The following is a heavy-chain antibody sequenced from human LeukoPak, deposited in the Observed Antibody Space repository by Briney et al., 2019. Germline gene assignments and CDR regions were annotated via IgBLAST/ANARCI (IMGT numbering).Heavy chain of an antibody. D-gene: IGHD1-26*01. J-gene: IGHJ6*03. CDR1: GYTFTSYG. CDR2: TSAYNGNT. CDR3: ARDGRWELQKYYYYMDV. V-gene: IGHV1-18*01. Sequence: ASVKVSCKASGYTFTSYGISWVRQAPGQGLEWMGWTSAYNGNTNYAQNLQGRVTMTTDTSTSTAYMELRSLRSDDTAVYYCARDGRWELQKYYYYMDVWGKGTAVTVS.